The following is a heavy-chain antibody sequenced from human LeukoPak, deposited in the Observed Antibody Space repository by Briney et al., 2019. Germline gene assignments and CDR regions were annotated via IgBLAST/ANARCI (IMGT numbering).Heavy chain of an antibody. J-gene: IGHJ5*02. CDR1: GFTFSSYG. D-gene: IGHD3-10*01. CDR3: ARGSSYGSGKGFDP. V-gene: IGHV3-33*01. Sequence: PGGSLRLSCAASGFTFSSYGMHWVRQAPGKGLEWVAVIWYDGSNKYYADSVKGRFTISRDNAKDSLYLQMNSLRAEDTALYHCARGSSYGSGKGFDPWGQGTLVTVSS. CDR2: IWYDGSNK.